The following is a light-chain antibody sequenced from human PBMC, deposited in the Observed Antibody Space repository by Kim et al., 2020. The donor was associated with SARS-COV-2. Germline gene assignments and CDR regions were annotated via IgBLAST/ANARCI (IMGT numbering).Light chain of an antibody. J-gene: IGLJ2*01. CDR1: SGDIGYYNY. Sequence: SVNIPSAGTSGDIGYYNYVTCYQHHPSKVPKLMIYEVSKRPSGVPDRFSGSKSGNTASLTVSGLQAEDEADYYCSSYVGSDNWVFGGGTKVTVL. V-gene: IGLV2-8*01. CDR2: EVS. CDR3: SSYVGSDNWV.